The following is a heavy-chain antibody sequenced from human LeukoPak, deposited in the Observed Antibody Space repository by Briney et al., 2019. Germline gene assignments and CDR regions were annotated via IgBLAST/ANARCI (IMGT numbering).Heavy chain of an antibody. V-gene: IGHV4-59*01. CDR2: IYYSGST. CDR3: ARGVTTVTY. CDR1: GGSISSYY. D-gene: IGHD4-17*01. J-gene: IGHJ4*02. Sequence: TSETLSLTCTVSGGSISSYYWSWIRQPPGKGPEWIGYIYYSGSTNYNPSLKSRVTISVDTSKNQFSLKLSSVTAADTAVYYCARGVTTVTYWGQGTLVTVSS.